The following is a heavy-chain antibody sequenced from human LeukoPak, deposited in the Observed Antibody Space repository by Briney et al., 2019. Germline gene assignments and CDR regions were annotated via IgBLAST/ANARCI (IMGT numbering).Heavy chain of an antibody. D-gene: IGHD6-19*01. CDR1: GYTFTGYY. V-gene: IGHV1-2*02. Sequence: ASVKVPCKASGYTFTGYYMHWVRQAPGQGLEWMGWINPNSGGTNYAQKFQGRVTMTRDTSISTAYMELSRLRSDDTAVYYCARDSPGYSSGWYVRSLDYWGQGTLVTVSS. J-gene: IGHJ4*02. CDR3: ARDSPGYSSGWYVRSLDY. CDR2: INPNSGGT.